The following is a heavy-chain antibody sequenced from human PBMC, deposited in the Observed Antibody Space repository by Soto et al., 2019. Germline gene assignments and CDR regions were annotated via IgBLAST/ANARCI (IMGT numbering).Heavy chain of an antibody. CDR2: IKQDGSEK. D-gene: IGHD2-2*01. Sequence: EVQLVESGGGLVQPGGSLRLSCAASGFTFSSYWMSWVRQAPGKGLEWVANIKQDGSEKYYVDSVKGRFTISRDNAKHSLYLQMNSLRAEDTAVYYCARDPNIVLVPAALRSYYYYYGMDVWGQGTTVTVSS. V-gene: IGHV3-7*01. J-gene: IGHJ6*02. CDR1: GFTFSSYW. CDR3: ARDPNIVLVPAALRSYYYYYGMDV.